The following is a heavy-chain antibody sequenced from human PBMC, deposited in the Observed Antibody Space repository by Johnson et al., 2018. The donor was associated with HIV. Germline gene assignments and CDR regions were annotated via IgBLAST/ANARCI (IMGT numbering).Heavy chain of an antibody. J-gene: IGHJ3*02. V-gene: IGHV3-30*03. CDR2: ISYDGSNT. CDR1: GFTLSNYG. Sequence: QVQLVESGGGVVQPGRSLRLSCAASGFTLSNYGIHWVRQAPGQGLEWVALISYDGSNTYYADSVRGRFTLSRDNSKNTLYLQMNSLRAEDTALYFCTRRDSSELGDAFDIWGQGTMVTVSS. CDR3: TRRDSSELGDAFDI. D-gene: IGHD6-6*01.